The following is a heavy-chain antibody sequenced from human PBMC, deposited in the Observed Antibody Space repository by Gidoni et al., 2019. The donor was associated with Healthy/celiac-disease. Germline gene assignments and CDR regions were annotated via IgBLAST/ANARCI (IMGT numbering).Heavy chain of an antibody. CDR2: IDPCDSYT. J-gene: IGHJ6*02. CDR3: ARRVLGVYSSSYGMDV. Sequence: EVQLVQSGAEVKKPGESLRISCKGSGYSFTSYWISWVRQMPGKGLEWMGRIDPCDSYTNYSPSFQGHVTISADKSISTAYLQWSSLKASDTAMYYCARRVLGVYSSSYGMDVWGQGTTVTVSS. V-gene: IGHV5-10-1*03. CDR1: GYSFTSYW. D-gene: IGHD6-6*01.